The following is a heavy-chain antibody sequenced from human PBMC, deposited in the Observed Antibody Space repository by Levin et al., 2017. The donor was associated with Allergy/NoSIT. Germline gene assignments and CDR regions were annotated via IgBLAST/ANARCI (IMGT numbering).Heavy chain of an antibody. CDR3: ARDQGDNTGYGDSNEGYFDY. CDR2: ISYDGSNK. Sequence: GGSLRLSCAASGFTFSSYAMHWVRQAPGKGLEWVAVISYDGSNKYYADSVKGRFTISRDNSKNTLYLQMNSLRAEDTAVYYCARDQGDNTGYGDSNEGYFDYWGQGTLVTVSS. J-gene: IGHJ4*02. V-gene: IGHV3-30-3*01. CDR1: GFTFSSYA. D-gene: IGHD4-17*01.